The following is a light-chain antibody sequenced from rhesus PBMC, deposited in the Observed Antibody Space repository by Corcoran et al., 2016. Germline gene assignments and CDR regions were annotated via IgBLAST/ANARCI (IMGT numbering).Light chain of an antibody. CDR2: DVS. CDR3: CSHATSDIYI. Sequence: QAAPTQSPSVSGSPGQSVTISCTGTTSDIGPYDRVSWYQQHPGNAPKLLIYDVSKRPSGVSARFSGFKSGSTASLTISGLQAEDEADYYCCSHATSDIYIFGVWTRLTVL. V-gene: IGLV2-13*03. J-gene: IGLJ1*01. CDR1: TSDIGPYDR.